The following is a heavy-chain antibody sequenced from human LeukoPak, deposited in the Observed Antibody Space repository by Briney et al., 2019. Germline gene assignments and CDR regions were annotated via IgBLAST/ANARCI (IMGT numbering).Heavy chain of an antibody. CDR2: ISSSSSYI. CDR1: GFTFSSYS. Sequence: GGSLRLSCAASGFTFSSYSMNWVRQAPGKGLEWVSSISSSSSYIYYADSVKGRFTISRDNAKNSLYLQMNSLRAEDTAVYYCARRGSSSWEGDAFDIWGQGTMVTVSS. D-gene: IGHD6-13*01. V-gene: IGHV3-21*04. CDR3: ARRGSSSWEGDAFDI. J-gene: IGHJ3*02.